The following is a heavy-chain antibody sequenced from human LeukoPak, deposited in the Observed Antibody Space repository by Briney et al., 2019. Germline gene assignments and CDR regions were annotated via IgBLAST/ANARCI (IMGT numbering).Heavy chain of an antibody. D-gene: IGHD1-14*01. V-gene: IGHV3-23*01. CDR3: AKNRGRYYHSYYMDV. CDR1: GFTFSSYA. Sequence: GGSLRLSCATSGFTFSSYAMIWVRQTPGKGLEWVSNGGSGGSKSYADSVKGRFTISRDNSKSTVYLQMNSLTAEDTAVYYCAKNRGRYYHSYYMDVWGKGTTVIVSS. CDR2: NGGSGGSK. J-gene: IGHJ6*03.